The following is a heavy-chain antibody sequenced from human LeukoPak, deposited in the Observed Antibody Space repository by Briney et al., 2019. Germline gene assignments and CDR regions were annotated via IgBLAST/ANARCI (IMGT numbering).Heavy chain of an antibody. CDR3: AREEGWLQIDY. J-gene: IGHJ4*02. CDR1: GYTFTDYY. V-gene: IGHV1-46*01. CDR2: INPSGGST. Sequence: ASVKVSCKASGYTFTDYYMHWVRQAPGQGLEWMGIINPSGGSTSYAQKFQGRVTMTRDTSTSTVYMELSSLRSEDTAVYYCAREEGWLQIDYWGQGTLVTVSS. D-gene: IGHD5-24*01.